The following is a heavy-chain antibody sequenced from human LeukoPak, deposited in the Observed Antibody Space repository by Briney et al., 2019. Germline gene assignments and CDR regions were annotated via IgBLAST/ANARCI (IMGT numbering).Heavy chain of an antibody. J-gene: IGHJ4*02. CDR3: ARGYCSGSSCYPGLY. Sequence: PGGSLRLSCAASGFTVSSNYMNWVRQAPGRGLEWVSVIYIDGNRYYADSVKGRFTISRDNSKNMLYLQMNSLRAEDTDVYYCARGYCSGSSCYPGLYWGQGSLVTVSS. D-gene: IGHD2-15*01. V-gene: IGHV3-66*02. CDR1: GFTVSSNY. CDR2: IYIDGNR.